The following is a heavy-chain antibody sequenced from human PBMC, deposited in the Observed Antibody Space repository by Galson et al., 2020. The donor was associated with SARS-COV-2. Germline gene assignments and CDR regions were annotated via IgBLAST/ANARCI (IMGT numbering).Heavy chain of an antibody. Sequence: GGSLRLSCAASGFTFSSYAMHWVRQAPGKGLEWVAVISYDGSNKYYADSVKGRFTISRDNSKNTLYLQMNSLRAEDTAVYYCARGGGDRDGYNFAWYYYYYYMDVWGKGTTVTVSS. J-gene: IGHJ6*03. CDR2: ISYDGSNK. D-gene: IGHD5-12*01. V-gene: IGHV3-30*01. CDR1: GFTFSSYA. CDR3: ARGGGDRDGYNFAWYYYYYYMDV.